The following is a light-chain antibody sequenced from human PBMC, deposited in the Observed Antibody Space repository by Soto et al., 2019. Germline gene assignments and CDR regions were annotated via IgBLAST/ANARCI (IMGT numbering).Light chain of an antibody. V-gene: IGKV3-20*01. Sequence: EIVLAQSPDTLSLSPGERATLSCRASESVNRVYLAWYQHKPGQAPRLLIFGASERATGIQDRFSGSGSGTDFTLTISRLEPEDFAVYYCQQYVTPPFTFGPGTKVDI. CDR3: QQYVTPPFT. CDR2: GAS. CDR1: ESVNRVY. J-gene: IGKJ3*01.